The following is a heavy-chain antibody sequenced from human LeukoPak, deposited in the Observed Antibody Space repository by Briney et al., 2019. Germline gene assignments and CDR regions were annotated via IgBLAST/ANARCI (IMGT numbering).Heavy chain of an antibody. CDR1: EFSVGSNY. Sequence: GGSLRLSCAASEFSVGSNYMTWVRQAPGKGLEWVSLIYSGGSTYYADSVKGRFTISRDNSKNTLYLQMNSLRAEDTAVYYCAKDRGGLQTPLNWFDPWGQGTLVTVSS. CDR2: IYSGGST. V-gene: IGHV3-66*01. CDR3: AKDRGGLQTPLNWFDP. J-gene: IGHJ5*02. D-gene: IGHD4-11*01.